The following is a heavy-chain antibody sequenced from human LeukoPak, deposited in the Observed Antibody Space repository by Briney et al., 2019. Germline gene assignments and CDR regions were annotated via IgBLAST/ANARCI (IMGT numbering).Heavy chain of an antibody. J-gene: IGHJ4*02. D-gene: IGHD3-22*01. CDR3: ARDPGYYDSSGYYHFDY. V-gene: IGHV3-21*01. CDR1: GFTFSSYS. CDR2: ISSSSSYI. Sequence: GGSLRLSCAASGFTFSSYSMNWVRQAPGKGLEWVSSISSSSSYIYYADSVKGRFTISRDNAKNSLYLQMNSLRAEDTAVYYCARDPGYYDSSGYYHFDYWGQGTLVTVSS.